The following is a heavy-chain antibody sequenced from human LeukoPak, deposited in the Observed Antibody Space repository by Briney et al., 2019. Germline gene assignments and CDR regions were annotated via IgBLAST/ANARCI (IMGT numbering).Heavy chain of an antibody. CDR2: ISYDGKVT. V-gene: IGHV3-30*18. CDR1: GFTFNNFG. J-gene: IGHJ4*02. Sequence: PGGSLRLSCAASGFTFNNFGMHWVRQAPGKGLEWMAVISYDGKVTYYADSVKGRFTISRDNSKNTLYLQMTSLRGEDTAVYYCAKDLYYDILTGYLDYWGQGTLVTVSS. D-gene: IGHD3-9*01. CDR3: AKDLYYDILTGYLDY.